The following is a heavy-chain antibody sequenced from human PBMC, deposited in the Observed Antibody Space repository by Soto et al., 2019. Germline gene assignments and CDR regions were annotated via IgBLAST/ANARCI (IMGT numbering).Heavy chain of an antibody. CDR2: INPASGST. J-gene: IGHJ4*02. Sequence: QVQLVQSGAEVKKPGASVKLSCRTSGYTFTHYYIHWVRQAPGQGLEWLAIINPASGSTNYAQDFQGRLTLTMDTSTTTVYMELSGLRAEDTAIFYCARDLAAGDYWRQGTLVTVSS. D-gene: IGHD6-13*01. CDR1: GYTFTHYY. CDR3: ARDLAAGDY. V-gene: IGHV1-46*01.